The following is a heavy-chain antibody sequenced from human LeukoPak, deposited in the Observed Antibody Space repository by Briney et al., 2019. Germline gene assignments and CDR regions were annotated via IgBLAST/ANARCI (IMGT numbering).Heavy chain of an antibody. CDR2: IIPILGIA. CDR1: GGTFSSYA. V-gene: IGHV1-69*04. CDR3: GEKGVYGYYIFDF. D-gene: IGHD4-17*01. J-gene: IGHJ4*02. Sequence: GASVKVSCKASGGTFSSYAISWVRQAPGQGREWMGRIIPILGIANYAQKFQGRVTITADKSTSTAYMEVGSLKSEERAGYYCGEKGVYGYYIFDFWGQGTLVTGPS.